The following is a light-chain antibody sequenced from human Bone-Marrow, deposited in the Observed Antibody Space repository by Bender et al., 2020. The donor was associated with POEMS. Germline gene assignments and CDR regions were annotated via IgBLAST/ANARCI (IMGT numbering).Light chain of an antibody. CDR2: NNE. CDR1: SSNMGGGYG. J-gene: IGLJ3*02. V-gene: IGLV1-40*01. CDR3: QFYDLSLSGWV. Sequence: QSVLTQPPSVSGAPGQTVTISCTGTSSNMGGGYGVNWYQQLPGTAPNLLIYNNESRPAGPPDSIAVSNSRPAASRAIWGPKGEEEADYYCQFYDLSLSGWVFGGGTKLTAL.